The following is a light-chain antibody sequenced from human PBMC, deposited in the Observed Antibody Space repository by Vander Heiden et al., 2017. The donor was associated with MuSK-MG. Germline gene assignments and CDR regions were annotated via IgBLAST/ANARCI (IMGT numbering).Light chain of an antibody. CDR2: GAS. J-gene: IGKJ3*01. CDR3: QQEGSSPKT. V-gene: IGKV3-20*01. CDR1: QSVRSSY. Sequence: EIVLTQSPGTLSLSPGERATLSCRASQSVRSSYLAWYQQKPGQAPRLLIYGASSRATGIPDRFSGSGSGTDFTLTISRLEPEDFAVYYCQQEGSSPKTFGHGTKVDIK.